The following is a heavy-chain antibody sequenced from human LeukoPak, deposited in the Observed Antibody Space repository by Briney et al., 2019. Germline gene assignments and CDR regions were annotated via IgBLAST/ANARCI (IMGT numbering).Heavy chain of an antibody. CDR3: AREIAARADY. Sequence: GGSLRLSCAASGFTFSSYSMNWVRQAPGKGLEWVSYISSSSSTIYYADSVKGRFTISRDNAKNSLYLQMNSLRAEDTAAYYCAREIAARADYWGQGTLVTVSS. D-gene: IGHD6-6*01. CDR2: ISSSSSTI. CDR1: GFTFSSYS. V-gene: IGHV3-48*01. J-gene: IGHJ4*02.